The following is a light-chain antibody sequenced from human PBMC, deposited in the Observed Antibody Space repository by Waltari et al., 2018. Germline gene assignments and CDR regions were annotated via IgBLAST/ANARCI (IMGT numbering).Light chain of an antibody. CDR3: QQYDISPLT. V-gene: IGKV3-20*01. Sequence: EIVLTQSPGTLSLSPGERATLSCRASQTVMTTYLAWYHQKPGQAPTLLICGAASRATGIPDRFSGSGSGTDFSLTISSLEPEDFAVYYCQQYDISPLTFGGGTKVEIK. CDR2: GAA. J-gene: IGKJ4*01. CDR1: QTVMTTY.